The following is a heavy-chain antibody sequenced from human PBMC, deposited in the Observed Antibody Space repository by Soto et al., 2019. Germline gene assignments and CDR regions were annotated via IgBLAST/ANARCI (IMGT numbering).Heavy chain of an antibody. CDR2: IYHSGST. CDR3: ARVPSP. Sequence: TLSLTCAVSGGSISSGGYSWSWMRQPPGKGLEWIGYIYHSGSTYYNPSLKSRVTISVDRSKNQFSLKLSSVTAADTAVYYCARVPSPWGQGTLVTVSS. J-gene: IGHJ5*02. CDR1: GGSISSGGYS. V-gene: IGHV4-30-2*01.